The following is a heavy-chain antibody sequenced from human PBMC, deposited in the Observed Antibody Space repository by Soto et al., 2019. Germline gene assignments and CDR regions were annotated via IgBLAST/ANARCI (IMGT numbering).Heavy chain of an antibody. CDR1: GGSISSSSYY. Sequence: QLQLQESGPGLVKPSETLSLTCTVSGGSISSSSYYWGWIRQPPGKGLEWIGSIYYSGSTYYNPSLKSRVTISVDTSKNQFSLKLSSVTAADTAVYYCARQGYSYGTVDYWGQGTLVTVSS. CDR2: IYYSGST. J-gene: IGHJ4*02. D-gene: IGHD5-18*01. V-gene: IGHV4-39*01. CDR3: ARQGYSYGTVDY.